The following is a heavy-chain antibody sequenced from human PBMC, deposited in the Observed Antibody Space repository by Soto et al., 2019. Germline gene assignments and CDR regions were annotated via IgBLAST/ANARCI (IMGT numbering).Heavy chain of an antibody. Sequence: SSETLSLTCAVYGGSFSGYYWSWIRQPPGKGLEWIGEINHSGSTNYNPSLKSRVTISVDTSKNQFSLKLSSVTAADTAVYYCAREAHDYTLSWSEPWGQGTLVTVSS. D-gene: IGHD3-16*01. CDR3: AREAHDYTLSWSEP. CDR2: INHSGST. CDR1: GGSFSGYY. J-gene: IGHJ5*02. V-gene: IGHV4-34*01.